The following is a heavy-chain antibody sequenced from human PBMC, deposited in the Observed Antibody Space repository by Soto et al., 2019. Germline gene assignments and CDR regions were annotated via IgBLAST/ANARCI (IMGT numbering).Heavy chain of an antibody. V-gene: IGHV4-39*01. J-gene: IGHJ4*02. D-gene: IGHD3-10*01. CDR3: ARLRGSMVRRLHFYYFDY. CDR2: IYYSGSI. CDR1: GGSISNSNHF. Sequence: PSETLSLTCRVSGGSISNSNHFWAWIRQPPGKGLEWIGSIYYSGSIYFNPSLKSRIAISVDTSKSQFSLNLNSVTTADTAVYYCARLRGSMVRRLHFYYFDYWGQGALVTVSS.